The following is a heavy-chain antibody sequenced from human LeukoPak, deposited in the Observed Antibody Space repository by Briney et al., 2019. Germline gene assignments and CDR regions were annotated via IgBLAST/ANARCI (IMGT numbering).Heavy chain of an antibody. V-gene: IGHV1-2*02. D-gene: IGHD3-10*01. Sequence: ASVRVSCKASGYPFTDYYMHWIRQARGQGLEWMGWTNPNTGDTNYPQKFQGRVTMTTDTSISTAYMDLSRLSSDDTAVYYCATLVRGSNSYYPYWGQGTLVTVPS. CDR2: TNPNTGDT. CDR1: GYPFTDYY. J-gene: IGHJ4*02. CDR3: ATLVRGSNSYYPY.